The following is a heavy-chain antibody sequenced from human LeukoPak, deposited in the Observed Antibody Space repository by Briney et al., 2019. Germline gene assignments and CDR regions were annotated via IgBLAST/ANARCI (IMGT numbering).Heavy chain of an antibody. CDR3: ARGNEYSSYGGCYYYYYMDV. CDR2: IIPIFGTA. Sequence: GASVKVSCKASGGTFSSYAISWVRQAPGQGLEWMGGIIPIFGTANYAQKFQGRVTITTDESASTAYMELSSLRSEDTAVYYCARGNEYSSYGGCYYYYYMDVWGKGTTVTVSS. CDR1: GGTFSSYA. V-gene: IGHV1-69*05. D-gene: IGHD6-6*01. J-gene: IGHJ6*03.